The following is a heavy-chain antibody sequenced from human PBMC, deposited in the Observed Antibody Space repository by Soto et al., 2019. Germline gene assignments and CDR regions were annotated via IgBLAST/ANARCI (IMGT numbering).Heavy chain of an antibody. CDR2: IYYSGST. CDR1: GGSISSYY. Sequence: PSETLSLTCTVSGGSISSYYWSWIRQPPGKGLEWIGYIYYSGSTSYNPSLKSRVTISVDTSKNQFSLKLSSVTAADTAVYYCARVNLLVAGYYRGDYYYYGMDVWGQGTTVTVSS. V-gene: IGHV4-59*01. CDR3: ARVNLLVAGYYRGDYYYYGMDV. J-gene: IGHJ6*02. D-gene: IGHD3-9*01.